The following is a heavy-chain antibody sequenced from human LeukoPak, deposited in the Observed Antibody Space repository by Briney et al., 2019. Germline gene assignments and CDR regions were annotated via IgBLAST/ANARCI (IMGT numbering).Heavy chain of an antibody. Sequence: PGGSLRLSCATSGFTFSDYYMSWIRQAPGKGLEWVSYISSSGTTTHYGDSVKGRFTISRDNAKNSLYLQMNSLRAEDTAVYYCAKRSGSYGPLFDYWGQGTLVTVSS. CDR1: GFTFSDYY. CDR3: AKRSGSYGPLFDY. J-gene: IGHJ4*02. CDR2: ISSSGTTT. D-gene: IGHD5-18*01. V-gene: IGHV3-11*04.